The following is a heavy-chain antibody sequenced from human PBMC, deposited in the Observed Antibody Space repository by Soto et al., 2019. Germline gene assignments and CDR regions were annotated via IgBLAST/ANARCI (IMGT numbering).Heavy chain of an antibody. V-gene: IGHV3-23*01. Sequence: EVQLLESGGGLVQPGGSLRLSCAASGFTFNSYAMSWVRQAPRKGLEWVSGISGSGVSTYYADSVKGRFTISRDNSKSTLYLQMNSLRAEDTAVYYCAKDRERIATRSIDYWGQGTLVTVSS. CDR3: AKDRERIATRSIDY. CDR1: GFTFNSYA. J-gene: IGHJ4*02. D-gene: IGHD6-6*01. CDR2: ISGSGVST.